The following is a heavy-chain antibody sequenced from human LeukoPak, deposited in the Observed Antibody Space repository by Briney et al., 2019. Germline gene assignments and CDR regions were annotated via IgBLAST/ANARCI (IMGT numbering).Heavy chain of an antibody. CDR1: AGSVSSGDYY. D-gene: IGHD5-18*01. CDR3: ARGSGPYGYYSFDY. Sequence: PSQTLSLTCTVSAGSVSSGDYYWSWIRQPPGKGLAWIGYIYYSGSTYYNPSLKSRVTISVDTSKNQFSLKLSSVTAADTAVYYCARGSGPYGYYSFDYWGQGTLVTVSS. CDR2: IYYSGST. V-gene: IGHV4-30-4*01. J-gene: IGHJ4*02.